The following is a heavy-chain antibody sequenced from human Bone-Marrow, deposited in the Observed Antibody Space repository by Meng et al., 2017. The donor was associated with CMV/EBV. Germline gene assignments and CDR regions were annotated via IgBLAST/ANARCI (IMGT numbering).Heavy chain of an antibody. CDR2: ISSSGSTI. V-gene: IGHV3-11*04. Sequence: GESLKISCAASGFTFSDYYMSWIRQAPGKGLEWVSYISSSGSTIYYADSVKGRFTISRDNAKNSLYLQMNSLRAEDTAVYYCARSHSKGCSSTSCYYYYYYGMDVWGQGTTVTVSS. CDR1: GFTFSDYY. D-gene: IGHD2-2*01. J-gene: IGHJ6*02. CDR3: ARSHSKGCSSTSCYYYYYYGMDV.